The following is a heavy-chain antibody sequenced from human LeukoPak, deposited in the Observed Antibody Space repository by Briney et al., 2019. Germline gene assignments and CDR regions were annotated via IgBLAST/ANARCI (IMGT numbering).Heavy chain of an antibody. J-gene: IGHJ4*02. CDR2: IYYSGST. Sequence: SETLSLTCTVSGGSISSYYWSWIRQPPGKGLEWIGSIYYSGSTYYNPSLKSRVTISVDTSKNQFSLKLSSVTAADTAVYYCARGSDYDILTGYFLWGQGTLVTVSS. V-gene: IGHV4-59*08. D-gene: IGHD3-9*01. CDR1: GGSISSYY. CDR3: ARGSDYDILTGYFL.